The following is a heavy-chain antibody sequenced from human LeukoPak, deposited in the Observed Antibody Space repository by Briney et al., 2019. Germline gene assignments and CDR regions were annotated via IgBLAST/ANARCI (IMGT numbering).Heavy chain of an antibody. D-gene: IGHD6-13*01. CDR1: GFTFGSYS. CDR2: ISSSSSTI. CDR3: ARDRGIAGFDP. V-gene: IGHV3-48*04. J-gene: IGHJ5*02. Sequence: PGGSLRLSCAASGFTFGSYSMNWVRQAPGKGLEWVSYISSSSSTIYYADSVKGRFTISRDNAKNSLYLQMNSLRAEDTAVYYCARDRGIAGFDPWGQGTLVTVSS.